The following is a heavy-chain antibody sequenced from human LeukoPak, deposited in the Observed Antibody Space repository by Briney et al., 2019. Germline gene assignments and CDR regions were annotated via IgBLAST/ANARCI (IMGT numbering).Heavy chain of an antibody. CDR3: ARLYYYYGMDV. CDR2: IYSGGST. J-gene: IGHJ6*04. Sequence: PGGSLRLSCAASGFTFSSYSMNWVRQAPGKGLEWVSVIYSGGSTYYADSVKGRFTISRDNSKNTLYLQMNSLRAEDTAVYYCARLYYYYGMDVWGKGTTVTVSS. V-gene: IGHV3-53*01. CDR1: GFTFSSYS.